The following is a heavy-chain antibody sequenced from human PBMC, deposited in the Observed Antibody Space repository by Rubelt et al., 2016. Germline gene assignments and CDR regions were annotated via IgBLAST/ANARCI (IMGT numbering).Heavy chain of an antibody. CDR3: ARVSNGYYFDY. D-gene: IGHD3-3*01. V-gene: IGHV4-34*01. J-gene: IGHJ4*02. CDR1: GGSFSGYY. CDR2: INHSGST. Sequence: QVQLQQWGAGLLKPSETLSLTCAVYGGSFSGYYWSWIRQPPGKGLEWIGEINHSGSTNYNPSRKRRVTRSVGTSKNQFSRKRSAGTAEDTAVYYCARVSNGYYFDYWGQGTLVTGSS.